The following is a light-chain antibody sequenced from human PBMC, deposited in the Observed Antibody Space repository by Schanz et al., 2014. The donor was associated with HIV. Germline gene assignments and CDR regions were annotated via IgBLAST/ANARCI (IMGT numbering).Light chain of an antibody. J-gene: IGLJ3*02. Sequence: QSALTQPASVSGSPGQSITISCTGTSSDVGGYNYVSWYQQPPGKAPKLMIYDVSNRPSGVSNRFSGSKSGNTASLTISGLQAEDEADYYCSSYTSSSTPLVFGGGTKVTVL. V-gene: IGLV2-14*03. CDR2: DVS. CDR3: SSYTSSSTPLV. CDR1: SSDVGGYNY.